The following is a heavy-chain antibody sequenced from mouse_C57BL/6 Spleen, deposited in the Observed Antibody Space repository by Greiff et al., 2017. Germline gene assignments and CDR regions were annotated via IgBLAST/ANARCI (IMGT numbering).Heavy chain of an antibody. V-gene: IGHV1-55*01. CDR2: IYPGSGST. CDR3: AREVRDYDSIYYYAMDY. D-gene: IGHD2-4*01. CDR1: GYTFTSYW. Sequence: QVQLQQSGAELVKPGASVKMSCKASGYTFTSYWITWVKQRPGQGLEWIGDIYPGSGSTNYNEKFKSKATLTVDTSSSTAYMQRSSLTSEDSAVYYCAREVRDYDSIYYYAMDYWGQGTSVTVSS. J-gene: IGHJ4*01.